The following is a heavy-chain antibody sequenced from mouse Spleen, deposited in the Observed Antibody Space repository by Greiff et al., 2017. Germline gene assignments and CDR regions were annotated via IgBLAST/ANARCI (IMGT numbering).Heavy chain of an antibody. Sequence: EVHLVESGGGLVKPGGSLKLSCAASGFTFSSYAMSWVRQTPEKRLEWVATISSGGSYTYYPDSVKGRFTISRDNAKNTLYLQMSSLRSEDTAMYYCASLRGTLGDYYGSSLDYWGQGTTLTVSS. CDR1: GFTFSSYA. J-gene: IGHJ2*01. CDR2: ISSGGSYT. CDR3: ASLRGTLGDYYGSSLDY. V-gene: IGHV5-9-3*01. D-gene: IGHD1-1*01.